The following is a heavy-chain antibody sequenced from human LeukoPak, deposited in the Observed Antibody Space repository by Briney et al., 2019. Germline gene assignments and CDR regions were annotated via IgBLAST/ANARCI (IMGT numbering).Heavy chain of an antibody. V-gene: IGHV3-30*04. Sequence: GGSLRLSCAASGFTFSSYAMHWVRQAPGKGLEWVAVMSYDGSNTHYADSVKGRFTISRDNSKNTLYLQMNSLRAEDTAVYYCARAGGYSGGWYFDSWGQGTLITVSS. CDR3: ARAGGYSGGWYFDS. CDR2: MSYDGSNT. CDR1: GFTFSSYA. J-gene: IGHJ4*02. D-gene: IGHD6-19*01.